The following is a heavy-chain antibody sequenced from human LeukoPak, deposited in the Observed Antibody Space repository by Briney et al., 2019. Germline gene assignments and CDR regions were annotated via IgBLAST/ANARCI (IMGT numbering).Heavy chain of an antibody. V-gene: IGHV3-7*01. J-gene: IGHJ4*02. CDR2: IKQDGSEK. D-gene: IGHD3-16*02. Sequence: GGSLRLSCAASGFTFSSYWMSWVRQAPGKGLEGVANIKQDGSEKDNVDSVKGRFTISRDNAKNSLYLQMNSLRAEDTAVYYCARDHRLYDYVWGSYRSRQGQYYFDYWGQGTLVTVSS. CDR3: ARDHRLYDYVWGSYRSRQGQYYFDY. CDR1: GFTFSSYW.